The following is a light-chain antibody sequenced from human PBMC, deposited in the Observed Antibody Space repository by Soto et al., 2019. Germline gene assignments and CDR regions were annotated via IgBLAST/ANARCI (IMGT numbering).Light chain of an antibody. J-gene: IGLJ1*01. Sequence: QSARTQPASVSRSPGQSITISCTGTSSDVGGYNYVSWYQQHPGKAPKLMIYDVSNRPSGVSNRFSGSKSGNTASLTISGLQAEDEADHYCSSYTSSSTLLYVFGTGTKLTVL. CDR1: SSDVGGYNY. CDR2: DVS. CDR3: SSYTSSSTLLYV. V-gene: IGLV2-14*01.